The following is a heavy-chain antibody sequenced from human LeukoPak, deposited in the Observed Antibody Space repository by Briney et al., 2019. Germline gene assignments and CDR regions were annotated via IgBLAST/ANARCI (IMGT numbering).Heavy chain of an antibody. Sequence: PSETLSLTCTVSGGSISSYYWSWIRQPPGKGLEWIGYIYYSGSTNYNPSLKSRVTISVDTSKNQFSLKLSSVTAADTAVYYCARGISLVIFGVVTPPDAFDIWGQGTMVTVSS. CDR3: ARGISLVIFGVVTPPDAFDI. D-gene: IGHD3-3*01. J-gene: IGHJ3*02. CDR2: IYYSGST. CDR1: GGSISSYY. V-gene: IGHV4-59*01.